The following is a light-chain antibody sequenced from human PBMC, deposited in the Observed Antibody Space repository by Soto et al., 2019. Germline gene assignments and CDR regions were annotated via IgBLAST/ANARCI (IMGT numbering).Light chain of an antibody. CDR3: SSYSTGGTQI. J-gene: IGLJ2*01. Sequence: QSALTQPASVSGSPGQSITISCTGTSSDVAGYNYVSWYQHHPGKAPKLIISDVSNRPSGVSNRFSGSKSDNTAALTISGLQAEDEADYYCSSYSTGGTQIFGGGTQLTVL. CDR2: DVS. CDR1: SSDVAGYNY. V-gene: IGLV2-14*03.